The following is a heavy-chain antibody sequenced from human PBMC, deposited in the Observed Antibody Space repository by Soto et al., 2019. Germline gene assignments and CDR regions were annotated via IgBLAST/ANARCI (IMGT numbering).Heavy chain of an antibody. Sequence: QVRLQESGPGLLKPSETLSLTCTVSGGSINTFYWSWVRQPAGKGLEWIGSIFSSGSTSFNPSLESRVAMSVDTSMNLFALNLSSVTAADMAVYYCAREGSYSAYNFAHGIQLWSFDFWGQGALVTVSS. J-gene: IGHJ4*02. D-gene: IGHD5-12*01. CDR3: AREGSYSAYNFAHGIQLWSFDF. CDR2: IFSSGST. CDR1: GGSINTFY. V-gene: IGHV4-4*07.